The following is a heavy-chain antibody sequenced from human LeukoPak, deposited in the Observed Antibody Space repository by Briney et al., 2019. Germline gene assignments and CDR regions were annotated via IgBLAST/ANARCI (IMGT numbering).Heavy chain of an antibody. CDR2: ISAYNSNT. Sequence: GASVKVSCKASGYTFTSYGINWVRQAPGQGLEWMGWISAYNSNTHYAQKLQGRVTMTTDTSTSTAYMELSRLRSDDTAVYYCARGQRELRWYYWGQGTLVTVSS. V-gene: IGHV1-18*01. D-gene: IGHD4-23*01. CDR3: ARGQRELRWYY. J-gene: IGHJ4*02. CDR1: GYTFTSYG.